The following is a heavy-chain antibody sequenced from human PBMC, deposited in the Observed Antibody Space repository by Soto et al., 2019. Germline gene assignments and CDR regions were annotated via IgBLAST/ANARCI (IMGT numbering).Heavy chain of an antibody. J-gene: IGHJ4*02. D-gene: IGHD1-26*01. Sequence: SETLSLTCTVSGGSISSSNYYWAWIRQSPGKGLEWVATLYYSGSTYSNPSLKSRVTISVDTSKNQFSLKLSSVTAADTAVYYCARVQWELLSYFDYWGLGTLVTAPQ. V-gene: IGHV4-39*01. CDR3: ARVQWELLSYFDY. CDR1: GGSISSSNYY. CDR2: LYYSGST.